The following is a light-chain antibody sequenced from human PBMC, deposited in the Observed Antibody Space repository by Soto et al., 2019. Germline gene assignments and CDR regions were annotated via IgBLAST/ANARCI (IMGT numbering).Light chain of an antibody. CDR1: QSVSSNY. J-gene: IGKJ1*01. V-gene: IGKV3-20*01. CDR2: GAS. CDR3: QQYGSSTT. Sequence: EIVLTQSPDTLSLSQGERATLSCRASQSVSSNYLAWYQQKPGQAPRLLIYGASSRATDIPDRFSGSGSGTDFTLTISRLEPEDFAVYYCQQYGSSTTFGQGTKVDIK.